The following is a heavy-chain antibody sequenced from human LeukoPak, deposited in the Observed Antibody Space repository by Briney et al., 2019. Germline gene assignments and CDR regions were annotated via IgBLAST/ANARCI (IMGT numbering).Heavy chain of an antibody. CDR2: IKSKTAGGTI. CDR1: GFTFSNAW. D-gene: IGHD1-26*01. J-gene: IGHJ4*02. Sequence: GGSPRLSCAASGFTFSNAWMTWVRQAPGKGLEWVGRIKSKTAGGTIDYAAPVKGRFTISRDDSKNTLYLQMNSLKTEDTAVYYCTTGESMVGSTIHIRWADWGQGTLVTVSS. CDR3: TTGESMVGSTIHIRWAD. V-gene: IGHV3-15*01.